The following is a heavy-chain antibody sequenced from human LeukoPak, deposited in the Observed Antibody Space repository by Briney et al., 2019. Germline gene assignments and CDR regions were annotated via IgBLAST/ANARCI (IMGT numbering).Heavy chain of an antibody. CDR3: AKATDDFWSGYYTD. J-gene: IGHJ4*02. CDR2: ISWNSGSI. CDR1: GFTFDDYA. D-gene: IGHD3-3*01. Sequence: GGSLRLSCAASGFTFDDYAMHWVRQAPGKGLEWVSGISWNSGSIGYADSVKGRFTISRDNAKNSLYLQMNSLRAEDTAVYYCAKATDDFWSGYYTDWGQGTLVTVSS. V-gene: IGHV3-9*01.